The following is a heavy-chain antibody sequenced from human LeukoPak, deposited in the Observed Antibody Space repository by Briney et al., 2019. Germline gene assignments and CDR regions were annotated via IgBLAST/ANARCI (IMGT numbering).Heavy chain of an antibody. J-gene: IGHJ5*02. CDR3: ARDHRELRRFDP. CDR2: IYSGGSI. D-gene: IGHD1-7*01. Sequence: PGGSLRLSCAASGFTVSSNYMSWVRQAPGKGLEWVSVIYSGGSIYYADSVKGRFTISRDNSKNTLYLQMSSLRAEDTAVYYCARDHRELRRFDPWGQGTLVTVSS. V-gene: IGHV3-53*01. CDR1: GFTVSSNY.